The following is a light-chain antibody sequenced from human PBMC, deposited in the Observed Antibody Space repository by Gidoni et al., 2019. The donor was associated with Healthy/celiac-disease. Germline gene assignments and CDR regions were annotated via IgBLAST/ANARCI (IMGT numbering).Light chain of an antibody. CDR3: QQYNSYPRT. V-gene: IGKV1-5*03. CDR1: QSISSW. J-gene: IGKJ1*01. Sequence: DIQMNQSPSTLSASVGDRVTITCRASQSISSWLAWYQQQPGKAAKLLIYKAYSLESGVPSRFGGSGSGTECTLTSSSVQPDVSATYYRQQYNSYPRTFGQXTQVEIK. CDR2: KAY.